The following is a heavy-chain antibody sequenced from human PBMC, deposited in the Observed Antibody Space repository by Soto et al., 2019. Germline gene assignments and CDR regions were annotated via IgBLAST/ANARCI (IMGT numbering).Heavy chain of an antibody. CDR3: AKGVATAVPALDY. CDR2: VSWNSGAK. Sequence: EVQLVESGGGLVQPGRSLRLSCVASGFSFDDFVMNWVRQRPGKGLAWVSSVSWNSGAKLYADSVKGRFAISRDSAKKSVYLQMNSLRPDDTAFYYCAKGVATAVPALDYWGQGTLVTVSS. CDR1: GFSFDDFV. V-gene: IGHV3-9*01. J-gene: IGHJ4*02. D-gene: IGHD2-21*02.